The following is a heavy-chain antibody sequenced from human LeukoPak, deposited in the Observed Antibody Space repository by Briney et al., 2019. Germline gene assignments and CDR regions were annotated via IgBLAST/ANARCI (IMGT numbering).Heavy chain of an antibody. Sequence: GASVTVSCKASGYTFTSYGISWVRQAPGQGLEWMGWISAYNGNTNYAQKLQGRVTMTTDTSTSTAYMELRSLRSDDTAVYYCAREGWSSGWYKGKYYFDYWGQGTLVTVSS. V-gene: IGHV1-18*01. D-gene: IGHD6-19*01. CDR3: AREGWSSGWYKGKYYFDY. J-gene: IGHJ4*02. CDR1: GYTFTSYG. CDR2: ISAYNGNT.